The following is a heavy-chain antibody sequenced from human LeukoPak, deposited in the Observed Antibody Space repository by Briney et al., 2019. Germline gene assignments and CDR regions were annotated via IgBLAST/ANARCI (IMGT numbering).Heavy chain of an antibody. D-gene: IGHD5-24*01. V-gene: IGHV5-51*01. J-gene: IGHJ4*02. CDR3: ARLGYKVVDDNTFDY. CDR1: GYGFTSYW. Sequence: GESLKISCKGSGYGFTSYWIGWVRQMPGKGLEWMGIIYPGDSDTRYSPSFQGQVTISADKSISTAYLQWSSLMASDTAMYYCARLGYKVVDDNTFDYWGQGTLVTVSS. CDR2: IYPGDSDT.